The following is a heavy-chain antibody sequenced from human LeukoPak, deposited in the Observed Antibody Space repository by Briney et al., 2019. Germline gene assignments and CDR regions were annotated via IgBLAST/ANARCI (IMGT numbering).Heavy chain of an antibody. Sequence: SETLSLTCTVSGGSISSYYWSWIRRPAGKGLEWIGRIYTSGSTNYNPSLKSRVTMSVDTSKNQFSLKLSSVTAADTAVYYCARERIAAAGTLIWFDPWGQGTLVTVSS. V-gene: IGHV4-4*07. CDR3: ARERIAAAGTLIWFDP. CDR1: GGSISSYY. D-gene: IGHD6-13*01. CDR2: IYTSGST. J-gene: IGHJ5*02.